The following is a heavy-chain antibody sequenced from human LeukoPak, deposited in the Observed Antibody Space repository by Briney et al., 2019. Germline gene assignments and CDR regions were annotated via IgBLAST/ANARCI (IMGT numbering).Heavy chain of an antibody. V-gene: IGHV3-7*05. CDR1: GLSFSSYL. CDR2: INPDGSQK. D-gene: IGHD2-15*01. CDR3: ARDIGRGWFDY. J-gene: IGHJ4*02. Sequence: GGSLRLSCGASGLSFSSYLMSWVRQAPGKGLEWVGNINPDGSQKDYLDDVKGRFTISRDNARNSLFLQMSGLRADDTAVYYCARDIGRGWFDYWGQGTLVTVSS.